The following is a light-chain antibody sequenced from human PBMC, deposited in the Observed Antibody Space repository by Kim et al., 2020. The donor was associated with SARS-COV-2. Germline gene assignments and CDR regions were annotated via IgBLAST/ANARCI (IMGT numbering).Light chain of an antibody. CDR2: DNN. CDR3: GTWDSSLSAGGV. J-gene: IGLJ1*01. Sequence: QKVTISCSGSSSNIGNNYLSWYQQLPGTAPKLLIYDNNKRPSGIPDRFSGSKSGTSATLGITGLQTGDEADYYCGTWDSSLSAGGVFGTGTKVTVL. V-gene: IGLV1-51*01. CDR1: SSNIGNNY.